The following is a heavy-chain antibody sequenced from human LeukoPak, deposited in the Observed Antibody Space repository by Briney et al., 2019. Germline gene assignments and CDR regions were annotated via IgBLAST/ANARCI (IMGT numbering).Heavy chain of an antibody. CDR1: GYTFTDYY. J-gene: IGHJ4*02. V-gene: IGHV1-69-2*01. CDR2: VDPKNGET. Sequence: GASVKISCKASGYTFTDYYMHWVQQAPGKGLEWMGLVDPKNGETIYAQKFQGRVTITTDTSTNTAYMELSRLRSDDTAVSYCAGDYGSSGYYALDYWGQGTLVTVSS. D-gene: IGHD3-22*01. CDR3: AGDYGSSGYYALDY.